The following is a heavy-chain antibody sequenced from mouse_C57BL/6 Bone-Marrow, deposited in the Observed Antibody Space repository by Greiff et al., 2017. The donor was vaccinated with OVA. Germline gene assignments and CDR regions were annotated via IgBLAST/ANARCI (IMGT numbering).Heavy chain of an antibody. D-gene: IGHD1-1*01. CDR2: ISDGGSYT. V-gene: IGHV5-4*01. Sequence: EVKVVESGGGLVKPGGSLKLSCAASGFTFSSYAMSWVRQTPEKRLEWVATISDGGSYTYYPDNVKGRFTISRDNAKNNLYLQMSHLKSEDTAMYYCARDQFHYYGSSSWFAYWGQGTLVTVSA. J-gene: IGHJ3*01. CDR1: GFTFSSYA. CDR3: ARDQFHYYGSSSWFAY.